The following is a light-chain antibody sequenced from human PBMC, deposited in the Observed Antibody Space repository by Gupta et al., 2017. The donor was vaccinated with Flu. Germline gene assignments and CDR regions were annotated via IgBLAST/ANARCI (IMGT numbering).Light chain of an antibody. J-gene: IGKJ5*01. CDR1: QTVSRSS. Sequence: IVLTQPPGTLSLSPGERATLSCRARQTVSRSSLAWYKQRPGQAPRLLIYAAIIRDTGIPDRFSGSGYGKDLSFTSTRRVQEDFAGYYFHLHDGQALFMFGQGTLVEIK. CDR3: HLHDGQALFM. V-gene: IGKV3-20*01. CDR2: AAI.